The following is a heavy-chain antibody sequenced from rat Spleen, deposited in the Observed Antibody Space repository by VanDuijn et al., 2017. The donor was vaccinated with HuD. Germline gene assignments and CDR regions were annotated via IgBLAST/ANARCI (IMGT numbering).Heavy chain of an antibody. CDR2: VWGDGNI. J-gene: IGHJ1*01. CDR3: TRSNWDLPYWYFDF. V-gene: IGHV2-1*01. Sequence: QVQLKESGPGLVQPSQTLSLTCTVSGFSLTSYNVHWVRQPPGEGLAWMGGVWGDGNIDYNSALKSRLSINRDTSKSQVFLKVTSLQTDDTAIYFCTRSNWDLPYWYFDFWGPGTMVTVSS. CDR1: GFSLTSYN. D-gene: IGHD5-1*01.